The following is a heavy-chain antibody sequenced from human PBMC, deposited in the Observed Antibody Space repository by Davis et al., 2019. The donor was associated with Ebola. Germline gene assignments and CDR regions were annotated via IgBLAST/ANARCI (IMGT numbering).Heavy chain of an antibody. J-gene: IGHJ4*02. CDR2: MNPYSGHT. V-gene: IGHV1-8*01. D-gene: IGHD2-21*02. CDR1: GYTFTSYD. CDR3: ARGYSPKCRTGDCVNDF. Sequence: ASVKVSCKASGYTFTSYDINWVRQASGQGLEWMGWMNPYSGHTGYVEKFKGRVTMTRNPSITTAYMELISLTIDDTAVYYCARGYSPKCRTGDCVNDFWGQGTLVTVSS.